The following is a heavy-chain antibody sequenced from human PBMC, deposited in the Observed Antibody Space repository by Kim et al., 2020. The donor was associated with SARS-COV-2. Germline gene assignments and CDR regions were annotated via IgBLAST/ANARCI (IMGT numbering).Heavy chain of an antibody. J-gene: IGHJ4*02. CDR2: IWYDGSNK. CDR1: GFTFSSYG. V-gene: IGHV3-33*06. CDR3: AKDSSLGGDNDEGFDY. D-gene: IGHD2-21*02. Sequence: GGSLRLSCAASGFTFSSYGMHWVRQAPGKGLEWVAVIWYDGSNKYYADSVKGRFTISRDNSKNTLYLQMNSLRAEDTAVYYCAKDSSLGGDNDEGFDYWGQGTLVTVSS.